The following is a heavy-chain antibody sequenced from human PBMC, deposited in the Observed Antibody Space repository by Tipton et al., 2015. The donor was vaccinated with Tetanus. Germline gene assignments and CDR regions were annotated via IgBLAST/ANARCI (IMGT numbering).Heavy chain of an antibody. CDR2: ISAHNDNT. D-gene: IGHD3-22*01. V-gene: IGHV1-18*01. CDR3: ARLDYYDSSGYYYGIDY. Sequence: QSGAEVKKPGASVKVSCKASGYTLISYGISWVRQAPGQGLEWMGWISAHNDNTNYAQMLQGRVTMTTDTSTSTAYMELRSLRSDDSAVYYCARLDYYDSSGYYYGIDYWGQGTLVTVSS. J-gene: IGHJ4*02. CDR1: GYTLISYG.